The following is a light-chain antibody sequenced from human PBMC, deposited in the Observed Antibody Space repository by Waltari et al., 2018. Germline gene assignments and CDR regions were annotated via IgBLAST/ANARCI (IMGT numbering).Light chain of an antibody. CDR3: CSFAGTYTWV. Sequence: SALTQPRSVSGSPGQSVTISCTGTTSDVGGYNYVSWYQHHPGKAPKLMIFVVTQRPSGVPDRFSGSKSANTASLTISGLQAEDEADYYCCSFAGTYTWVFGGGTKVTVL. V-gene: IGLV2-11*01. CDR1: TSDVGGYNY. CDR2: VVT. J-gene: IGLJ3*02.